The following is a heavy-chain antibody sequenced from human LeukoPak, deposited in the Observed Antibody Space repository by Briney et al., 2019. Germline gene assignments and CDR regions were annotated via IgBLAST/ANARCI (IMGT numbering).Heavy chain of an antibody. Sequence: GGSLRLSCAASGFTFSSYSMNWVRQAPGKGLEWVSSISSSSSYIYYADSVKGRFTISRDNAKNPLYLQMNSLRAEDTAVYYCARSSGSYHHADYWGQGTLVTVSS. CDR3: ARSSGSYHHADY. V-gene: IGHV3-21*01. CDR2: ISSSSSYI. CDR1: GFTFSSYS. J-gene: IGHJ4*02. D-gene: IGHD1-26*01.